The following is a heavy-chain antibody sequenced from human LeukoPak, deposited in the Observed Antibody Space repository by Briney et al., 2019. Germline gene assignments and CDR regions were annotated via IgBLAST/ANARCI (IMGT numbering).Heavy chain of an antibody. CDR3: ARYCSSTSCIDY. CDR2: IKEDGSDK. J-gene: IGHJ4*02. CDR1: GFTFTNYW. V-gene: IGHV3-7*01. Sequence: GGSLRLSCAASGFTFTNYWMSWVRQAPGKGLEWVANIKEDGSDKYYVDSVKGRFTVSRDNAKNSLYLQMISLRDEDTAVYYCARYCSSTSCIDYWGQGTLVTVSP. D-gene: IGHD2-2*01.